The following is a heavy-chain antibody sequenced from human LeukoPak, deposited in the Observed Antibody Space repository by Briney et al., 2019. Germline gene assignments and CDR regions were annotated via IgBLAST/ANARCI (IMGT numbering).Heavy chain of an antibody. CDR3: ARGPLFIAARPYYYYYMDV. CDR1: GYSFTSYW. Sequence: GESLKISCKGSGYSFTSYWIGWVRQMPGKSLEWMGIIYPGDSDTRYSPSFQGQVTISADKSISTAYLQWSSLKASDTAMYYCARGPLFIAARPYYYYYMDVWGKGTTVTVSS. V-gene: IGHV5-51*01. J-gene: IGHJ6*03. D-gene: IGHD6-6*01. CDR2: IYPGDSDT.